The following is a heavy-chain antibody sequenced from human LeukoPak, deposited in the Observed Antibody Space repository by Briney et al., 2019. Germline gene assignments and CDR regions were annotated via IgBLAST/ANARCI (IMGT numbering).Heavy chain of an antibody. V-gene: IGHV4-30-4*01. D-gene: IGHD4-11*01. J-gene: IGHJ4*02. CDR2: IYYSGST. Sequence: SETLSLTCTVSGGSISSGDYYWSWIRQPPGKGLEWIGYIYYSGSTYYNPSLKSRVTIPVDTSKNQFSLKLSSVTAADTAVYYCARERRTVTTFLIDYWGQGTLVTVSS. CDR3: ARERRTVTTFLIDY. CDR1: GGSISSGDYY.